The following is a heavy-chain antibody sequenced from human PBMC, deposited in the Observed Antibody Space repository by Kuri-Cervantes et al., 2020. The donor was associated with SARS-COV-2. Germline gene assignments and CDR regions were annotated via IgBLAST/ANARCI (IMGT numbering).Heavy chain of an antibody. CDR1: GYTFTSYY. CDR3: ARGREYCTGTSCYNF. D-gene: IGHD2-2*02. J-gene: IGHJ1*01. Sequence: ASVKVSCKASGYTFTSYYMHWVRQAPGQGLEWMGIINPSGGSTSYAQKFQGRVTMTRDTSISTAYMELSSLRSEDTAIYFCARGREYCTGTSCYNFWGQGTLVTVSS. CDR2: INPSGGST. V-gene: IGHV1-46*01.